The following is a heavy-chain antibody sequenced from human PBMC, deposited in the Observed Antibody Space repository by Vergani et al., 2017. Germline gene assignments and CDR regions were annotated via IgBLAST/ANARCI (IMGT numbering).Heavy chain of an antibody. J-gene: IGHJ5*02. Sequence: VQLVQSGAEVKKPGSSVKVSCKASGGTFSSYAISWVRQAPGQGLEWMGRIIPVLGKTKYAQDFQGRLTITADTSTSTAYMELTSLRSQDTAVYYCARVRVGATRRNWFDPWGQGTLVTVSS. V-gene: IGHV1-69*04. CDR1: GGTFSSYA. CDR2: IIPVLGKT. D-gene: IGHD1-26*01. CDR3: ARVRVGATRRNWFDP.